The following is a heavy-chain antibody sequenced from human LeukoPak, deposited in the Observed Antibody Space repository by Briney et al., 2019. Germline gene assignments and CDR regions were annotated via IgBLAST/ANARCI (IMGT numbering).Heavy chain of an antibody. CDR2: IYTSGST. Sequence: PSQTLSLTCTVSGGSISSGSYCWRWLRQPAGKGLEWIGRIYTSGSTNYNPSLKSRVTISVDTSKNQFSLKLSSVTAADTAVYYCARDRPAYCSGGSCYSGFWFDPWGQGTLVTVSS. CDR1: GGSISSGSYC. D-gene: IGHD2-15*01. J-gene: IGHJ5*02. V-gene: IGHV4-61*02. CDR3: ARDRPAYCSGGSCYSGFWFDP.